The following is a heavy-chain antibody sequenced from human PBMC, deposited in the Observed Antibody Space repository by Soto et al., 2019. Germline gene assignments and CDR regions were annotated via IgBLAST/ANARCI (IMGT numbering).Heavy chain of an antibody. CDR1: GGSISSGGYY. CDR3: AREVVVVPAATLTESMDV. D-gene: IGHD2-2*01. Sequence: TSETLSLTCTVSGGSISSGGYYWSWIRQHPGKGLEWIGYIYYSGSTYYNPSLKSRVTISVDTSKNQFSLKLSSVTAADTAVYYCAREVVVVPAATLTESMDVWGQGTTVTVSS. V-gene: IGHV4-31*03. CDR2: IYYSGST. J-gene: IGHJ6*02.